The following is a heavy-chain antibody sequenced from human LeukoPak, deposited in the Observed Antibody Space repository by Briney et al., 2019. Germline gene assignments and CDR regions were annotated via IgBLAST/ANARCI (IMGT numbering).Heavy chain of an antibody. CDR1: GGSISSYY. CDR3: ARLWGISGWYDWYFDL. D-gene: IGHD6-19*01. V-gene: IGHV4-59*08. CDR2: IYYSGST. Sequence: SETLSLTCTVSGGSISSYYWSWIRQPPGKGLEWIGNIYYSGSTNYNPSLKSRVTISVDTSKNQFSLKLSSVTAADTAVYYCARLWGISGWYDWYFDLWGRGTLVTVSS. J-gene: IGHJ2*01.